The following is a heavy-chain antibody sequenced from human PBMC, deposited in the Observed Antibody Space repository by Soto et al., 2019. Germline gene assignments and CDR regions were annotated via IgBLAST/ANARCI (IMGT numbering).Heavy chain of an antibody. J-gene: IGHJ6*02. CDR3: ARAYSGRLPRRADYYYAMDV. D-gene: IGHD2-15*01. V-gene: IGHV3-13*05. Sequence: GSLRLSCAASGFTLSAYDMHWVRQAEGKGLEWVSALGAADDPYYLVSVKGRFTISRENAKNSLYLQMNNLRAGDTAVYYCARAYSGRLPRRADYYYAMDVWGQGTTVTVSS. CDR2: LGAADDP. CDR1: GFTLSAYD.